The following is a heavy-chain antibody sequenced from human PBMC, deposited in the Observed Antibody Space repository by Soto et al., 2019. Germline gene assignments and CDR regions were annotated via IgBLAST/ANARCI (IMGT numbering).Heavy chain of an antibody. V-gene: IGHV3-30*18. CDR3: AKDSEECSSTSGYSGYYAMDV. CDR2: ISYDGSNK. D-gene: IGHD2-2*01. CDR1: GFTFNNYG. Sequence: QVQLVESGGGVVQPERSLRLSCAVSGFTFNNYGMHWVRQAPGKGLEWVAVISYDGSNKYYADSVKGRFTISRDHSKNTMYLQKNSLRPEDTAVYYCAKDSEECSSTSGYSGYYAMDVRGQGTTVTVSS. J-gene: IGHJ6*02.